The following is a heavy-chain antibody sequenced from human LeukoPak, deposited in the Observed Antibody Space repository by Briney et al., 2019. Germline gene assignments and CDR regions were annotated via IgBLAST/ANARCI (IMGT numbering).Heavy chain of an antibody. J-gene: IGHJ4*02. V-gene: IGHV4-34*01. CDR3: ARGRGRFDF. CDR2: INHSGST. CDR1: GGSFSGYH. D-gene: IGHD3-16*01. Sequence: SETLSLTCAVYGGSFSGYHWSWIRQAPAKGLEWIGEINHSGSTNQNPSLKSRVTISADTSKNQFSLEVKSLTAADTAVYFCARGRGRFDFWGQGTLVTVSS.